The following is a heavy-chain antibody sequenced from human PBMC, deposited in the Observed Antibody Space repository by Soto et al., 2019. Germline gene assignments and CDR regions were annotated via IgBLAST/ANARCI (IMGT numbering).Heavy chain of an antibody. V-gene: IGHV1-69*01. Sequence: QVQLVQSGAEVKKPGSSVKVSCKASGGTFSSYAISWVRQAPGQGLEWMGWIIPIFGTANYAQQFQGRVTITADEYTSTAFMALSSLSSEDTAVYYCARDDIVVVPAAQGDYYYYYGMDVWGQGTTVTVSS. D-gene: IGHD2-2*01. J-gene: IGHJ6*02. CDR2: IIPIFGTA. CDR3: ARDDIVVVPAAQGDYYYYYGMDV. CDR1: GGTFSSYA.